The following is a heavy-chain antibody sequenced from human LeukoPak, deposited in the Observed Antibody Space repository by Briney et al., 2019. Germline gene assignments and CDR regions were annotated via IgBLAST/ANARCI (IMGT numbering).Heavy chain of an antibody. J-gene: IGHJ1*01. Sequence: GESLQISCKGSGYSFTSSWIGWVRQTPGKGLEWMGIINPGDSDARYSPSFQGQVTISADKSISTTYLQWSSLKASDTAMYYCATYAGSYSKFFQHWGQGTLVTVSS. CDR2: INPGDSDA. V-gene: IGHV5-51*01. CDR1: GYSFTSSW. D-gene: IGHD3-10*01. CDR3: ATYAGSYSKFFQH.